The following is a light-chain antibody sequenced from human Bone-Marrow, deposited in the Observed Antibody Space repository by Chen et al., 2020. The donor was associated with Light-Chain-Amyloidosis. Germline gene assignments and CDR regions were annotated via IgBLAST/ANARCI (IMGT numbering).Light chain of an antibody. J-gene: IGLJ2*01. CDR1: DLPTKY. CDR3: QSAYSSGTYEVI. V-gene: IGLV3-25*03. CDR2: RDT. Sequence: SYELTQSPSVSVSPGQTARITCSGDDLPTKYAYWYQQKPGQAPVLVIHRDTERPSGISERFSGSSSGTTATLTISGVQAEDEADYHCQSAYSSGTYEVIFGGGTKLTVL.